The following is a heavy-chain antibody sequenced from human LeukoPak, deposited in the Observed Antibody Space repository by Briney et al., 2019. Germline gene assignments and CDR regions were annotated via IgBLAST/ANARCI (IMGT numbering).Heavy chain of an antibody. CDR3: ARDRGDYGDYVRGDY. D-gene: IGHD4-17*01. CDR2: ISAYNGNT. J-gene: IGHJ4*02. CDR1: GYTFISYG. V-gene: IGHV1-18*01. Sequence: ASVKVSCKASGYTFISYGISWVRQAPGQGLEWMGWISAYNGNTNYAQKLQGRVTMTTDTSTSTAYMELRSLRSDDTAVYYCARDRGDYGDYVRGDYWGQGTLVTVSP.